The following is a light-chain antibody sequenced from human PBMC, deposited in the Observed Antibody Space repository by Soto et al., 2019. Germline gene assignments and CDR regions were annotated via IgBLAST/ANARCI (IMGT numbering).Light chain of an antibody. CDR1: SSNIGAGYD. J-gene: IGLJ2*01. V-gene: IGLV1-40*01. CDR2: DNT. CDR3: QSYDTSRTGV. Sequence: QSVLTQPPSVSGAPGQRVTISCTGSSSNIGAGYDVHWYRQLPGRAPKLLIYDNTNRPSGVPDRFSASKSGTSASLAITGLQAEDEADYYCQSYDTSRTGVFGGGTKLTVL.